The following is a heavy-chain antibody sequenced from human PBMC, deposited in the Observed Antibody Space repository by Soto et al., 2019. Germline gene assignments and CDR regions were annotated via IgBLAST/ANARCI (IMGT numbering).Heavy chain of an antibody. CDR2: INPSGGST. CDR3: ARDSSSWYTGGNALYGY. CDR1: GYTFTSYY. D-gene: IGHD6-13*01. J-gene: IGHJ4*02. V-gene: IGHV1-46*01. Sequence: ASVKVSCKASGYTFTSYYMHWVRQAPGQGLEWMGIINPSGGSTSYAQKFQGRVTMTRDTSTSTVYMELSSLRSEDTAVYYCARDSSSWYTGGNALYGYWGQGTLVTVSS.